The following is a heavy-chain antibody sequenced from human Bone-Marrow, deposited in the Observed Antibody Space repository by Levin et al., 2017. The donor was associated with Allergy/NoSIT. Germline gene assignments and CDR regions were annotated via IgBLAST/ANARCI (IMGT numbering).Heavy chain of an antibody. J-gene: IGHJ4*02. V-gene: IGHV3-48*01. CDR1: GFTFRNYD. CDR2: MSSRSGST. D-gene: IGHD1-1*01. Sequence: SCAASGFTFRNYDIDWVRQAPGKGLDWVSSMSSRSGSTFYADSVKGRFTISRDNAKNALYLQMNSLRAEDTAVYYCARENAFPYFDDWGQGTLVTVSS. CDR3: ARENAFPYFDD.